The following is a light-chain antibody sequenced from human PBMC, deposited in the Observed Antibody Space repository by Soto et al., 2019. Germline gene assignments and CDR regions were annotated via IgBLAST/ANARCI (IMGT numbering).Light chain of an antibody. J-gene: IGLJ3*02. CDR3: SSSAGIYHYLV. Sequence: QSALTQPASVSGSPGQSITISCTGTSSDIGESNYVSWYQQHPGKAPRLMIYEVNKRPSGVPDRFSGSKSGYTASLTVSGLQTEDEAFYYCSSSAGIYHYLVFGGGTKLTVL. CDR1: SSDIGESNY. CDR2: EVN. V-gene: IGLV2-8*01.